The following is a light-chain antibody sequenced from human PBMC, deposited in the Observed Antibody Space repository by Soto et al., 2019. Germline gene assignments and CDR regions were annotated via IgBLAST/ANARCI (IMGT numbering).Light chain of an antibody. CDR1: QSISTW. V-gene: IGKV1-5*01. Sequence: DIQMTQSPSTLSASVGDRVTITCRASQSISTWLAWYHQKPGKAPKLLISGASSLKSGVPSRFSGSGSGTEFSLAISSLQPDDFATYYCQQYNYYPYTFGEGTKLEIK. J-gene: IGKJ2*01. CDR3: QQYNYYPYT. CDR2: GAS.